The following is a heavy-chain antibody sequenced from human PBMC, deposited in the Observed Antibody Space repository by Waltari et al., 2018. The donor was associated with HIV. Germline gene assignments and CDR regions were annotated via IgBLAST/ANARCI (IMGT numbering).Heavy chain of an antibody. CDR3: ARDGWLRSAYGMDV. CDR2: SSGSSSTI. Sequence: EVQLVESGGGLVQPGGSLRLSCATSGFTFSSFSMNWVRQAPGKGLEFISYSSGSSSTIYYADSVKGRFTISRDNARNSLYLQMNSLRAEDTAVYYCARDGWLRSAYGMDVWGQGTTVTVS. D-gene: IGHD5-12*01. V-gene: IGHV3-48*01. J-gene: IGHJ6*02. CDR1: GFTFSSFS.